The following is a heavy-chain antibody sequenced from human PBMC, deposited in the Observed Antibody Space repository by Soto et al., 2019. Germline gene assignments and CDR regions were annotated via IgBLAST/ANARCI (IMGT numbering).Heavy chain of an antibody. CDR2: IYYSGST. J-gene: IGHJ6*02. Sequence: PGGSLRLSCAASGFTFSSYSMNWVRQAPGKGLEWIGSIYYSGSTYYNPSLKSRVTISVDTSKNQFSLQLSSVTAADTAVYYCLLSGWYPPSGMDVWGQGTTVTVSS. CDR3: LLSGWYPPSGMDV. D-gene: IGHD6-19*01. V-gene: IGHV4-59*05. CDR1: GFTFSSYSMN.